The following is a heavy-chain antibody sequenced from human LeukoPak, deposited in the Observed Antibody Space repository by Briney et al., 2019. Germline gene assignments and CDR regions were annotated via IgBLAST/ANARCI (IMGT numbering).Heavy chain of an antibody. CDR1: GYSISSGYY. J-gene: IGHJ4*02. CDR2: ISGSGDST. Sequence: PSETLSLTCTVSGYSISSGYYWGWIRQPPGKGLEWVSVISGSGDSTNYADSVKGRFTISRDNSKNMLYLQMNSLRAEDTAVYYCAKDGSGSYWQLYFDYWGQGTLVTVSS. V-gene: IGHV3-23*01. CDR3: AKDGSGSYWQLYFDY. D-gene: IGHD3-10*01.